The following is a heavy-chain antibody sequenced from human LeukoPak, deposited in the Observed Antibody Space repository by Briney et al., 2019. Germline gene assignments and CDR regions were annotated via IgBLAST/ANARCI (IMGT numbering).Heavy chain of an antibody. CDR3: ARGPPQWYYDFWSGYWFDL. V-gene: IGHV1-8*03. CDR2: MNPNSGNT. CDR1: GYTFTSYD. Sequence: ASVKVSCKASGYTFTSYDVNWVRQATGQGLEWMGLMNPNSGNTGYAQKFQGGVTITRNTSISTAYMELSSLRSEDTAVYYCARGPPQWYYDFWSGYWFDLWGRGTLVTVSS. J-gene: IGHJ2*01. D-gene: IGHD3-3*01.